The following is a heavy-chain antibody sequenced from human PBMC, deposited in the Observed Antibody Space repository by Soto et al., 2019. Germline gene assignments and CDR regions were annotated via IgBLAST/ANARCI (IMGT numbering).Heavy chain of an antibody. D-gene: IGHD4-4*01. J-gene: IGHJ6*02. CDR3: ARTYSIGKVHYYGMDV. CDR1: GFAFRDYE. Sequence: PGGSLRLSCIWSGFAFRDYEMNWVRQAPGKGLEWVAYISSGAFTIYYADSVRGRFTVSRDNAKNSLYLQMNSLRDEDAAVYYCARTYSIGKVHYYGMDVWGQGTTVTVSS. CDR2: ISSGAFTI. V-gene: IGHV3-48*03.